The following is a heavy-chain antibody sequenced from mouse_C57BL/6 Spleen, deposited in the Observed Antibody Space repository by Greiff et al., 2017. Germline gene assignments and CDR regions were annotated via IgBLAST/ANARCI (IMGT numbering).Heavy chain of an antibody. J-gene: IGHJ3*01. D-gene: IGHD1-1*01. V-gene: IGHV1-78*01. Sequence: VQLQESDAELVKPGASVKISCKVSGYTFTDHTIHWMKQRPEQGLEWIGYIYPRDGSTKYNEKFKGKATLTADKSSSTAYMQLNSLTSEDSAVYFCERRTTVSPAWFAYWGQGTLVTVSA. CDR3: ERRTTVSPAWFAY. CDR2: IYPRDGST. CDR1: GYTFTDHT.